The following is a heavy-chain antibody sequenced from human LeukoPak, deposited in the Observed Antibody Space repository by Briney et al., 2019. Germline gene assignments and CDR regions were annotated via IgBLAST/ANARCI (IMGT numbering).Heavy chain of an antibody. CDR2: IHYSGST. Sequence: PSETLSLACTVSGDSISSCYWSWIRQPPGKGLEWIGYIHYSGSTNYNPSLKSRVTISVDTSKNQFSLKLSSVTAADTAVYYCASAARMDNFDYWGQGTLVTVSS. J-gene: IGHJ4*02. D-gene: IGHD2-8*01. V-gene: IGHV4-59*01. CDR3: ASAARMDNFDY. CDR1: GDSISSCY.